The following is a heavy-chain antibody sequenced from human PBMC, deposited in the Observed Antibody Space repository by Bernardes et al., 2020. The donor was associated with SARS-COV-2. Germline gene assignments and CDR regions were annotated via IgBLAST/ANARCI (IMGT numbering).Heavy chain of an antibody. J-gene: IGHJ5*02. V-gene: IGHV3-23*01. CDR3: AKDPRHCSSTSCWRGWFDP. Sequence: GGSLRLSCAASGFTFSSYAMSWVRQAPGKGLEWVSAISGSGGSTYYADSVKGRFTISRDNSKNTLYLQMNSLRAEDTAVYYCAKDPRHCSSTSCWRGWFDPWGQGTLVTVSS. D-gene: IGHD2-2*01. CDR1: GFTFSSYA. CDR2: ISGSGGST.